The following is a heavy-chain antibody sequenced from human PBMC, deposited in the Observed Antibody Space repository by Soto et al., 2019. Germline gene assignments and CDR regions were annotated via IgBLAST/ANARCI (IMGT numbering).Heavy chain of an antibody. D-gene: IGHD4-17*01. V-gene: IGHV3-30*03. J-gene: IGHJ6*02. CDR2: ISYDGSNK. CDR1: GFTFSSYG. Sequence: GGSLRLSCAASGFTFSSYGMHWVRQAPGKGLEWVAVISYDGSNKYYADSVKGRFTISRDNSKNTLYLQMNSLRAEDTAVYYCASGDYFYYYYGMDVWGQGTTVTVSS. CDR3: ASGDYFYYYYGMDV.